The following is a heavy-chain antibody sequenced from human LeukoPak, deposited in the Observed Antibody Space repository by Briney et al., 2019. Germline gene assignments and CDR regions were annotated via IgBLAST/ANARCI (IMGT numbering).Heavy chain of an antibody. CDR3: ARVGVLMVYAVDAFDI. J-gene: IGHJ3*02. Sequence: SETLSLTCAVYGGSFSGYYWSWIRQPPGKGLEWIGEINHSGSTNYNPSLKSRVTISIDTSKNQFSLKLSSVTAADTAVYYCARVGVLMVYAVDAFDIWGQGTMVTVSS. V-gene: IGHV4-34*01. D-gene: IGHD2-8*01. CDR1: GGSFSGYY. CDR2: INHSGST.